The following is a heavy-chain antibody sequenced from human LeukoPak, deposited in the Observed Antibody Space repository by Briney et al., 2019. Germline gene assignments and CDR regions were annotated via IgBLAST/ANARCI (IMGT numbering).Heavy chain of an antibody. CDR1: EYTFTNYW. D-gene: IGHD2-2*01. Sequence: GESLKISCKVAEYTFTNYWIGWVRQMPGKGLEWVGIIYLRDSDTRYRPSFQGQVTISADKSTRTAYLQWSSLKASDSAMYYCATTLTNYCSSTSRYADHWGQGTLVTVSS. V-gene: IGHV5-51*01. J-gene: IGHJ4*01. CDR3: ATTLTNYCSSTSRYADH. CDR2: IYLRDSDT.